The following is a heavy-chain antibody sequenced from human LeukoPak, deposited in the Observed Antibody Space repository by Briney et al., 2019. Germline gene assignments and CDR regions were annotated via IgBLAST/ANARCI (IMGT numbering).Heavy chain of an antibody. D-gene: IGHD6-6*01. J-gene: IGHJ4*02. CDR3: ATQSSIAARNPFDY. Sequence: ASVKVSCKASGGTFSSYAISWVRQAPGQGLEWMGRIIPILGIANYAQKFQGRVTITADKSTSTAYMELSSLGSEDTAVYYCATQSSIAARNPFDYWGQGTLVTVSS. V-gene: IGHV1-69*04. CDR1: GGTFSSYA. CDR2: IIPILGIA.